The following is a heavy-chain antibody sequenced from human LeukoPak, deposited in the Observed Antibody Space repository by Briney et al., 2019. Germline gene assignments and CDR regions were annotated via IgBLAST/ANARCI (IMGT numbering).Heavy chain of an antibody. V-gene: IGHV2-5*01. CDR3: AHGYYDFWSGYYTDYFDY. Sequence: SGPTLVNPTQTLTLTCTFSGFSLITSGVGGGWIRQPPGKALEWLALICWNDDKRYSPSLKSRLTITKDTSKNQVVLTMTNMDPVDTATYYCAHGYYDFWSGYYTDYFDYWGQGTLVTVSS. J-gene: IGHJ4*02. CDR2: ICWNDDK. D-gene: IGHD3-3*01. CDR1: GFSLITSGVG.